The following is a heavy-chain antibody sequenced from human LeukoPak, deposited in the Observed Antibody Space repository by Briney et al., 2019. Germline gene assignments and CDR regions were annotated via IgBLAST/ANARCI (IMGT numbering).Heavy chain of an antibody. J-gene: IGHJ5*02. CDR1: GGSFSGYY. CDR3: ARGGITGTTCWFDP. V-gene: IGHV4-34*01. CDR2: IDHDGRT. Sequence: PSETLSLTCAVYGGSFSGYYWRWIRQSPGKGLEWIGEIDHDGRTNYNPSLKSRVTISADTSRNQFFLKVRSVTAADTAVYYCARGGITGTTCWFDPWGQGTQVTVSS. D-gene: IGHD1-7*01.